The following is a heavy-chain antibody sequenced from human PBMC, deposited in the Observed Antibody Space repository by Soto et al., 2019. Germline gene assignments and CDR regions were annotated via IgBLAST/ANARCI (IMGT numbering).Heavy chain of an antibody. CDR2: IIPIFGTA. CDR1: GGTFSSYA. V-gene: IGHV1-69*01. CDR3: ASSVVVGATTAFDY. D-gene: IGHD1-26*01. Sequence: QVQLVQSGAEVKKPGSSVKVSCKASGGTFSSYAISWVRQAPGQGLEWMGGIIPIFGTANYAQRFQGRVTITADESTGTAYMELSSLRSEDTAVYYCASSVVVGATTAFDYWGQGTLVTVSS. J-gene: IGHJ4*02.